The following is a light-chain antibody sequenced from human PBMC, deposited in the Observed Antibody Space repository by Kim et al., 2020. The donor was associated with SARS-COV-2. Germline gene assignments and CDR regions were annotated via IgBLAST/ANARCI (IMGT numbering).Light chain of an antibody. J-gene: IGKJ4*01. Sequence: SAGGGPRLTVRARQRGGIGWAWYRHTRGQPPRLLIFDAAIRATGIPDRFSGSGSGTDFTLTIGSLESEDFAVYYCQQHTKWPPAPSFGGGTKLEI. CDR2: DAA. V-gene: IGKV3-11*01. CDR1: QRGGIG. CDR3: QQHTKWPPAPS.